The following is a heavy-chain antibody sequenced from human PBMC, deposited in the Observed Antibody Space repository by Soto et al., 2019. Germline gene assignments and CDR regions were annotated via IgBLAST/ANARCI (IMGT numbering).Heavy chain of an antibody. CDR1: GFTFSSYG. J-gene: IGHJ3*02. CDR2: IWYDGSNK. D-gene: IGHD3-22*01. Sequence: GGSLRLSCAASGFTFSSYGMHWVRQAPGKGLEWVAVIWYDGSNKYYADSVKGRFTISRDNSKNTLYLQMNSLRAEDTAVYYCARDYYDSSGYYEPAFDIWGQGTMVT. CDR3: ARDYYDSSGYYEPAFDI. V-gene: IGHV3-33*01.